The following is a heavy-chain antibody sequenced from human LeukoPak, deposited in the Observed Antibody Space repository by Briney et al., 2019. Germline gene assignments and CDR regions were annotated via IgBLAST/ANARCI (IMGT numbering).Heavy chain of an antibody. Sequence: SETLSLTCTVSGGSICSSSYYWGWIRQPPGKGLEWIGSVYYSGTTSYNPSLKSRVTISVDTSKNQFSLKLSSVTAADTAVYYCARHQYYYDSSGYYPDYWGQGTLVTVSS. CDR1: GGSICSSSYY. CDR3: ARHQYYYDSSGYYPDY. J-gene: IGHJ4*02. D-gene: IGHD3-22*01. V-gene: IGHV4-39*01. CDR2: VYYSGTT.